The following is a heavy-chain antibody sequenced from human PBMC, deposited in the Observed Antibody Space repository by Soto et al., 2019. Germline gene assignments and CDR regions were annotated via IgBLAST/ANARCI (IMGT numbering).Heavy chain of an antibody. D-gene: IGHD3-16*01. Sequence: QVQLVQSGAEVKKPGASVKVSCKASGYSFTRYGISWVRQAPGQGLEWMGWISGYNANTNYPENLQGRVTMTTDTSTSTAYMEVRTLISADTAVYYCARRGDVPYYYYGLDVWGQGTTVTVSS. J-gene: IGHJ6*02. V-gene: IGHV1-18*01. CDR3: ARRGDVPYYYYGLDV. CDR1: GYSFTRYG. CDR2: ISGYNANT.